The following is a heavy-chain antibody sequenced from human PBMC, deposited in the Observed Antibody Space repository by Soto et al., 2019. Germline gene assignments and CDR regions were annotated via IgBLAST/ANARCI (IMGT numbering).Heavy chain of an antibody. CDR3: ARHSWDASTWFDF. V-gene: IGHV4-39*01. J-gene: IGHJ4*02. CDR2: ICYSANT. D-gene: IGHD6-13*01. CDR1: GGSISSRTHC. Sequence: PSETLSLTCIVSGGSISSRTHCWGWIRQPPGKGLEWIGTICYSANTHYNPSLKSRVTISVDTSENQFTLKVTSVTAADTAVYYCARHSWDASTWFDFWGQGTLVTVSS.